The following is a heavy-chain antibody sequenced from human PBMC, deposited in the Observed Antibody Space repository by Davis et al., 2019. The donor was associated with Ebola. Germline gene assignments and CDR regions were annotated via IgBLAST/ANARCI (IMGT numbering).Heavy chain of an antibody. J-gene: IGHJ4*02. CDR2: IIPISGAV. CDR3: AKSRGSDYCDS. V-gene: IGHV1-69*13. D-gene: IGHD1-26*01. CDR1: GGTFSSFG. Sequence: AASVKVSCKASGGTFSSFGVSWVRQAPGQGLEWMGGIIPISGAVSYTQKFQGRVTITADESTNTAYMELSSLRSEDTAVYYCAKSRGSDYCDSWGRGTPVTVSS.